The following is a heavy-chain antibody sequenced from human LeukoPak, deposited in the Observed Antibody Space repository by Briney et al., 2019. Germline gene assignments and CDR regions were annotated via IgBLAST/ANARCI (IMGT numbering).Heavy chain of an antibody. Sequence: PGGSLRLSCAASGFTFTKYWMTWVRQAPGKGLEWVANIKQDGSEKYYVDSVKGRFTISRDNAKNSLYLQMNSLRAEDTAVYYCARYCSGGSLYNWFDPWGQGTLVTVSS. CDR1: GFTFTKYW. CDR2: IKQDGSEK. D-gene: IGHD2-15*01. V-gene: IGHV3-7*01. J-gene: IGHJ5*02. CDR3: ARYCSGGSLYNWFDP.